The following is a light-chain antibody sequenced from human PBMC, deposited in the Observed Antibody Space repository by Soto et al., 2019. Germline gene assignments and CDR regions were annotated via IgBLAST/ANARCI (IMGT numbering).Light chain of an antibody. J-gene: IGKJ4*01. Sequence: DIQMTQSPSSLSASVGDRVTITCRASHSISSWLAWYQQKPGKAPKLLIFGVSSLDNGVPSRFSGSGSGTEFTLSISSLQPDDVATSYCQQYSSYSGLTFGGGTKVDIK. CDR2: GVS. V-gene: IGKV1-5*03. CDR3: QQYSSYSGLT. CDR1: HSISSW.